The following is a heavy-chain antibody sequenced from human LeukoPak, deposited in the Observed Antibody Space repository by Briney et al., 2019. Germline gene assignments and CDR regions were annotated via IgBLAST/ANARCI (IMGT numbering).Heavy chain of an antibody. J-gene: IGHJ3*02. V-gene: IGHV1-69*01. Sequence: GSSVKVSCKASGGTFSSYAISWVRQAPGQGLEWMGGIIPIFGTANYAQKFQGRVTITADESTSTAYMELSSLRSEDTAVYYCARDIGIVGADMDDAFDIWGQGTMVTVPS. D-gene: IGHD1-26*01. CDR2: IIPIFGTA. CDR1: GGTFSSYA. CDR3: ARDIGIVGADMDDAFDI.